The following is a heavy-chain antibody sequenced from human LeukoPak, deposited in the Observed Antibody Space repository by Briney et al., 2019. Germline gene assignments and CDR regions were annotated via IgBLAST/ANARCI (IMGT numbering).Heavy chain of an antibody. V-gene: IGHV1-8*01. J-gene: IGHJ3*02. CDR1: GYTFPNYD. CDR3: AKVGLGNTAIHI. CDR2: MNFNSGNT. Sequence: ASVKVSCKASGYTFPNYDINWVRQATGQGLEWMGWMNFNSGNTGYAQKFQGRVTMTRNTAISTIYMELSSLKSEDTAIYYCAKVGLGNTAIHIWGQGTMVTVSS. D-gene: IGHD3/OR15-3a*01.